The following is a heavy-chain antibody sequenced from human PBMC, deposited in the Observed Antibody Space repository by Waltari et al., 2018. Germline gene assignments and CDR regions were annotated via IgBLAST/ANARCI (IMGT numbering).Heavy chain of an antibody. CDR1: GFTFGSNW. J-gene: IGHJ1*01. D-gene: IGHD6-19*01. CDR3: VRDLAGVGGH. V-gene: IGHV3-74*01. Sequence: EVQLVESGGGLVQPGGSLRLSCAASGFTFGSNWMHWVRQVPGKGLVWVSRNNEDGSITTHAESVRGRFTISRDNAQNTLYLQMNSLRVEDTAVYYCVRDLAGVGGHWGQGTMVTVSS. CDR2: NNEDGSIT.